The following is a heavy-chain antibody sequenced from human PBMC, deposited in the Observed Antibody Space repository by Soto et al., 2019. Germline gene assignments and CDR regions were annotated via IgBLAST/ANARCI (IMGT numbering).Heavy chain of an antibody. D-gene: IGHD3-3*01. Sequence: QVQLVESGGGVVQPGRSLRLSCAASGFTFSSHAMHWVRQAPGKGLEWVAVISYDGSKIYYAESVKGRFTISRDNSKNTLYLQVNSLTAEDTAVYFCARDGEDVLRNIPGDAFDIWGQGTMVTVSS. CDR3: ARDGEDVLRNIPGDAFDI. CDR1: GFTFSSHA. V-gene: IGHV3-30-3*01. J-gene: IGHJ3*02. CDR2: ISYDGSKI.